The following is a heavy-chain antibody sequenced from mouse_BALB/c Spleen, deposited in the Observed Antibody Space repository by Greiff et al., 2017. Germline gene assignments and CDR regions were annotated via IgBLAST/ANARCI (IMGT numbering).Heavy chain of an antibody. V-gene: IGHV1-5*01. D-gene: IGHD1-1*01. CDR2: IYPGNSDT. Sequence: EVQLQQSGTVLARPGASVKMSCKASGYSFTSYWMHWVKQRPGQGLEWIGAIYPGNSDTSYNQKFKGKAKLTAVTSASTAYMELSSLTNEDSAVYYCTRCYYGSSYDYFDYWGQGTTLTVSS. CDR3: TRCYYGSSYDYFDY. CDR1: GYSFTSYW. J-gene: IGHJ2*01.